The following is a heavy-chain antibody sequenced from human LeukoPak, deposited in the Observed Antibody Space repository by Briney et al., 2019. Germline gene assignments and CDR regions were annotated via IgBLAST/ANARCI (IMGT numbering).Heavy chain of an antibody. J-gene: IGHJ4*02. Sequence: PSETLSLTCTVSSGPFYSYYWSWIRQAPGKGLEWIGYHYDSGSTHYYPSLKSRVTISLDTSKNQFSLNLSSVTAADTAVYYCARHSWVNGYFDYWGQGTLVTVSS. CDR3: ARHSWVNGYFDY. V-gene: IGHV4-59*08. D-gene: IGHD4-17*01. CDR2: HYDSGST. CDR1: SGPFYSYY.